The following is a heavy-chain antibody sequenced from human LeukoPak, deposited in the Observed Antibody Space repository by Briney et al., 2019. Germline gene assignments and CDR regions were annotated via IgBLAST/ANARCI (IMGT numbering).Heavy chain of an antibody. CDR3: AADIVVVPAAEYYYYYYGMDV. CDR1: GYTFTVYY. Sequence: ASVRVSCTASGYTFTVYYMHWVRQAPGQGGEWMGWINPNSGGTNYTQKFQGRVTMTRHTSISTAYMELSRLRSDDTAVYYCAADIVVVPAAEYYYYYYGMDVWGQGTTVTVSS. J-gene: IGHJ6*02. D-gene: IGHD2-2*01. V-gene: IGHV1-2*02. CDR2: INPNSGGT.